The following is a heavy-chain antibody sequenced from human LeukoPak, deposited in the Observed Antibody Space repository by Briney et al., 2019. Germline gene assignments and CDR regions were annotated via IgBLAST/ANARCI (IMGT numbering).Heavy chain of an antibody. Sequence: PGGSLRLSCGASGFRFSSYAMSWVRQAPGKGLEWVSSISGSGGSTYYTDSVEGRFAISRDNSKSTLYLQMNSLGTDDTALYYCVKGGQNYDFWRFDYWGQGTLVTASS. D-gene: IGHD3-3*01. CDR1: GFRFSSYA. V-gene: IGHV3-23*01. J-gene: IGHJ4*02. CDR2: ISGSGGST. CDR3: VKGGQNYDFWRFDY.